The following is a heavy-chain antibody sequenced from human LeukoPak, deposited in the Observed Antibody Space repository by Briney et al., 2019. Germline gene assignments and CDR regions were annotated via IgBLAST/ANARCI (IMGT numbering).Heavy chain of an antibody. CDR3: TTYSSGSCPF. D-gene: IGHD6-19*01. CDR1: GITFSNAW. Sequence: GGSLRLSCAASGITFSNAWMTWVRQAPGKGLEWVGRIYRSSNGETTDYGAPVKGRFTVSRDDSKNTLYLQMNSLKTEDTAVYYCTTYSSGSCPFWGQGTLVTVSS. CDR2: IYRSSNGETT. J-gene: IGHJ4*02. V-gene: IGHV3-15*01.